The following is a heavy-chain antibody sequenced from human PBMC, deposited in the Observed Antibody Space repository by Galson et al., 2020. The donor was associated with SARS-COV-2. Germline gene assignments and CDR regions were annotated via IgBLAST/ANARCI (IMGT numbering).Heavy chain of an antibody. J-gene: IGHJ5*02. Sequence: ASVKVSCKVSAYTLTELSMHWVRQAPAKGLEWMGGFDPEDGETIYAQKFQGRVTMTEDTSTDTAYMELSSLRSEDTAVYYCATAPAVAGPRGGGWFDPWGQGTLVTVSS. CDR1: AYTLTELS. CDR2: FDPEDGET. V-gene: IGHV1-24*01. D-gene: IGHD6-19*01. CDR3: ATAPAVAGPRGGGWFDP.